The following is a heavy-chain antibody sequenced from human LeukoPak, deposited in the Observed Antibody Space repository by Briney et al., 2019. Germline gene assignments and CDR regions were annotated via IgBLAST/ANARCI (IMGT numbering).Heavy chain of an antibody. CDR2: ISTDGSYT. D-gene: IGHD1-26*01. V-gene: IGHV3-74*01. J-gene: IGHJ4*02. CDR3: TRAGGSYSPLGS. Sequence: GGSLRLSCAASGFTFSSYWMHWVRQAPGKGLVWVSRISTDGSYTTYADPVKGRFTISRDTAKNTLYLQMNSLRAEDTAVYYCTRAGGSYSPLGSWGQGTLVTVSS. CDR1: GFTFSSYW.